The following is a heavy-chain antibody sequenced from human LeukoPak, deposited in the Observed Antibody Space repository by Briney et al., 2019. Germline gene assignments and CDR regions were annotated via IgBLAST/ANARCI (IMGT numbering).Heavy chain of an antibody. V-gene: IGHV4-59*01. CDR1: GGSISNYY. J-gene: IGHJ6*02. D-gene: IGHD4-11*01. Sequence: SETLSLTCTVSGGSISNYYWSWIRQPPGKGLEWIGYIYYTGITNYNPSLKSRVTISVDTSKNQFSLKLNSVTAADTAVYYCVRDYSTSYYYYGMDLWGQGTTVTVSS. CDR2: IYYTGIT. CDR3: VRDYSTSYYYYGMDL.